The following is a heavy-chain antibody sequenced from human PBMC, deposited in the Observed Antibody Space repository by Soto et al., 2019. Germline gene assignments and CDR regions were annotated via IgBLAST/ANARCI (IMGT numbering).Heavy chain of an antibody. D-gene: IGHD3-22*01. Sequence: GASVKVSCKVSGYTLTELSMHWVRQAPGKGLEWMGGFDPEDGETIYAQKFQGRVTMTEDTSTDTAYMELSSLRSEDTAVYYCATRVTYYYDSSGYYTQTPYYYGMDVWGQGTTVTVSS. CDR3: ATRVTYYYDSSGYYTQTPYYYGMDV. CDR2: FDPEDGET. CDR1: GYTLTELS. J-gene: IGHJ6*02. V-gene: IGHV1-24*01.